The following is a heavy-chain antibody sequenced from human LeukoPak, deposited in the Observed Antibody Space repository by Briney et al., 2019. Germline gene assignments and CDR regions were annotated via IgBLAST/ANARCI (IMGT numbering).Heavy chain of an antibody. CDR2: INHSGST. CDR1: GGSFSGYY. V-gene: IGHV4-34*01. CDR3: ARGRPRYYDFWSGYYFDY. J-gene: IGHJ4*02. Sequence: SETLSLTCAVYGGSFSGYYWSWIRQPPGKGLEWIGEINHSGSTNYNPSLKSQVTISVDTSKNQFSLKLSSVTAADTAVYYCARGRPRYYDFWSGYYFDYWGQGTLVTVSS. D-gene: IGHD3-3*01.